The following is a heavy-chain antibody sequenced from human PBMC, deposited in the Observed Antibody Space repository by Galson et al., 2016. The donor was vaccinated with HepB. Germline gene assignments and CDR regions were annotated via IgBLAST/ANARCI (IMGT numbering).Heavy chain of an antibody. D-gene: IGHD6-13*01. Sequence: SETLSLTCTVSDASVSSTSDYWSWIRQPPGKGLEWIGYIFYSVSTNYNPSLKSRATISADTSKNQFSLRLSSVTAADTAVYYCATTHKRQLVPYWTSFDFWGQGILVTVSS. CDR3: ATTHKRQLVPYWTSFDF. CDR2: IFYSVST. J-gene: IGHJ4*02. CDR1: DASVSSTSDY. V-gene: IGHV4-61*01.